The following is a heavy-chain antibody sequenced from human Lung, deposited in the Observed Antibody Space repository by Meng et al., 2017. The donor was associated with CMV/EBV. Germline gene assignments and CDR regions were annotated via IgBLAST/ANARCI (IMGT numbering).Heavy chain of an antibody. CDR3: VRNPLPAYRYYDWLSSPMHY. D-gene: IGHD3-9*01. CDR2: ITSGSDHV. J-gene: IGHJ4*02. V-gene: IGHV3-21*01. CDR1: NYI. Sequence: NYIVNWVRQAPGKGVEWVSSITSGSDHVLYGDSVKGRFTISRDNAKNSLYLQMDSLRVDDTAVYYCVRNPLPAYRYYDWLSSPMHYWGLGILVTVSS.